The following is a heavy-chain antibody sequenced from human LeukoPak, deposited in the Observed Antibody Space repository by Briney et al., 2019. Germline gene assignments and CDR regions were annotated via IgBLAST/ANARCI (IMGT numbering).Heavy chain of an antibody. CDR1: GFXFSGYW. Sequence: GGSLRLSCAASGFXFSGYWMHWVRQAPGKGLVWVSRINSDGYSITYADSVKGRFTISRDNAKNTLYLQMNSLIAEDTAVYFCTRAGYSSGFDSWGQGTLVTVSS. CDR3: TRAGYSSGFDS. J-gene: IGHJ5*01. CDR2: INSDGYSI. D-gene: IGHD6-19*01. V-gene: IGHV3-74*03.